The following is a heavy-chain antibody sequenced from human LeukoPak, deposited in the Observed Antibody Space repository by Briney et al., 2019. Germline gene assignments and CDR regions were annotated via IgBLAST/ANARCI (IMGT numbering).Heavy chain of an antibody. J-gene: IGHJ6*03. CDR3: AKGNCGGDCYSQSHYYYYYMDV. CDR2: IWYDGSNK. D-gene: IGHD2-21*02. V-gene: IGHV3-33*06. CDR1: GVTFRSYG. Sequence: GGSLRLSCAASGVTFRSYGMHWVRQAPGKGLEWVAVIWYDGSNKYYADSVKGRSTISRDNSKNTLYLQMNSLRAEDTAVYYCAKGNCGGDCYSQSHYYYYYMDVWGKGTTVTVSS.